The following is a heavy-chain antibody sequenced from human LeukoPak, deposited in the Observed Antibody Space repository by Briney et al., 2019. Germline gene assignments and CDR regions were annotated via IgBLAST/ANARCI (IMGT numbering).Heavy chain of an antibody. V-gene: IGHV3-23*01. CDR2: IDSSGHRT. CDR1: RFTFKHYA. Sequence: GGSLRLSCAVSRFTFKHYAMSWVRQAPGKGLEWVSGIDSSGHRTYNADSVKGRFTISRDNSKNTLSLQMNRLRVEDTAVYYCAREEGYDAHAFDIWGQGTMVTVSS. CDR3: AREEGYDAHAFDI. D-gene: IGHD5-12*01. J-gene: IGHJ3*02.